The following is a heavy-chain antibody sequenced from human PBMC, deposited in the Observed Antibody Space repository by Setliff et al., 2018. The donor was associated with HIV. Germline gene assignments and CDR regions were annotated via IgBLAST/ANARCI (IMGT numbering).Heavy chain of an antibody. V-gene: IGHV4-61*09. CDR2: IYTSGKT. J-gene: IGHJ6*03. D-gene: IGHD3-22*01. CDR3: ARFYDISGYYSNYHYYMDV. CDR1: GDSITRGSYY. Sequence: SETLSLTCTVSGDSITRGSYYWSWIRQPAGKGLEWIGHIYTSGKTHYSPSLKSRITISADTSKNQLSLNLSSVTAADTAVYYCARFYDISGYYSNYHYYMDVWGKGTAVTV.